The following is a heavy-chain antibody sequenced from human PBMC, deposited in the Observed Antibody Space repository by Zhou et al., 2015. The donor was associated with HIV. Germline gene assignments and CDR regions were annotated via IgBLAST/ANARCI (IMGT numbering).Heavy chain of an antibody. CDR1: GGTFSSYA. CDR3: ATRECSSTSCAHGAPPYYMDV. CDR2: IIPIFGTA. D-gene: IGHD2-2*01. Sequence: QVQLVQSGAEVKKPGSSVKVSCKASGGTFSSYAISWVRQAPGQGLEWMGGIIPIFGTANYAQKFQGRVTITADESTSTAYMELSSLRSEDTAVYYCATRECSSTSCAHGAPPYYMDVWGKGTTVTVSS. J-gene: IGHJ6*03. V-gene: IGHV1-69*01.